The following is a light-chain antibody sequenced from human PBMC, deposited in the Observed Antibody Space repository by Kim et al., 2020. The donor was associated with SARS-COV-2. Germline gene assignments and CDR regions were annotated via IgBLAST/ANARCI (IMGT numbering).Light chain of an antibody. CDR2: GAS. CDR3: QRYDNWPLT. J-gene: IGKJ4*01. CDR1: QSVSTN. V-gene: IGKV3-15*01. Sequence: EIVMTQSPATLSVSLGERATLSCTASQSVSTNLAWYQQKPGQAPRLLIYGASTRATGIPARFSGSGSGTEFTLTISSLQSEDFAVYYCQRYDNWPLTFGGGTKLEI.